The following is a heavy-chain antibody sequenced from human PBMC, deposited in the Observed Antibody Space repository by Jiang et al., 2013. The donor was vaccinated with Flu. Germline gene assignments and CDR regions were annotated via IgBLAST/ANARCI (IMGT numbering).Heavy chain of an antibody. Sequence: VQLVESGGGLVQPGGSLRLSCAASGFTFSSYWMHWVRQAPGKGLVWVSRINSDGSSTKYADSVKGRFTISGDNAKDTLYLQMNSLRAEDTAVYYCARGGKTGSGYYFIDFWGQGTLVTVSS. D-gene: IGHD3-22*01. V-gene: IGHV3-74*03. CDR2: INSDGSST. CDR3: ARGGKTGSGYYFIDF. CDR1: GFTFSSYW. J-gene: IGHJ4*02.